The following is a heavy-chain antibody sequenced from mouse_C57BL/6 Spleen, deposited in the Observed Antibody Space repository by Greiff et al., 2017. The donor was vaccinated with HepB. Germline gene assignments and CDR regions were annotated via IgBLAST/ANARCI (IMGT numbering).Heavy chain of an antibody. CDR3: ARVHYYGSSYGAMDY. V-gene: IGHV1-80*01. CDR1: GYAFSSYW. D-gene: IGHD1-1*01. CDR2: IYPGDGDT. Sequence: VQLQQSGAELVKPGASVKISCKASGYAFSSYWMNWVKQRPGKGLEWIGQIYPGDGDTNYNGKFTGKATLTADKSSSTAYMQLSSLTSEDSAVYFCARVHYYGSSYGAMDYWGQGTSVTVSS. J-gene: IGHJ4*01.